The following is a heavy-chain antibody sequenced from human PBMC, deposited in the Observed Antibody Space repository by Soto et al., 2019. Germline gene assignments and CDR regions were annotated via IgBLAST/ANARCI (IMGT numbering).Heavy chain of an antibody. J-gene: IGHJ6*02. CDR2: ISYDGSNK. CDR1: GFTFSSYA. V-gene: IGHV3-30-3*01. Sequence: PGGSLRLSCAASGFTFSSYAMHWVRQAPGKGLEWVAVISYDGSNKYYADSVKGRFTISRDNFKNTLYLQMNSLRAEDTAVYYCARDRYYDFWSGYYGHYGMDVWGQGTTVTVSS. CDR3: ARDRYYDFWSGYYGHYGMDV. D-gene: IGHD3-3*01.